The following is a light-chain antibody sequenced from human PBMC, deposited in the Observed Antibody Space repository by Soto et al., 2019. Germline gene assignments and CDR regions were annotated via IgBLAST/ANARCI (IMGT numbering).Light chain of an antibody. V-gene: IGLV1-40*01. CDR1: SSNMGAGYD. CDR2: GNN. Sequence: QSVLTQPPSVSGAPGQRVTISRTGSSSNMGAGYDVQWYLRLPGTDPKLLVSGNNNRASGVPDRFSGYKSGTSASLAVNGLRAGDEADYYCQSYDSRLSGVVLGGGTKLTVL. J-gene: IGLJ2*01. CDR3: QSYDSRLSGVV.